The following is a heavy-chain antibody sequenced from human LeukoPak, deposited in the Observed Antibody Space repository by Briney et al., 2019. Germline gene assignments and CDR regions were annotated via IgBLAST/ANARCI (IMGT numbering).Heavy chain of an antibody. D-gene: IGHD6-13*01. V-gene: IGHV1-2*02. CDR3: ARGVLYASTWYSYYFDY. CDR2: LNPNSGGT. CDR1: GYTFTGYY. J-gene: IGHJ4*02. Sequence: ASVKVSCKASGYTFTGYYIHWVRQAPGQGLEWMGWLNPNSGGTNYAREFQGRVTMARDTSISTAYMELSRLRSDDTAVYYCARGVLYASTWYSYYFDYWGQGTLVTVSS.